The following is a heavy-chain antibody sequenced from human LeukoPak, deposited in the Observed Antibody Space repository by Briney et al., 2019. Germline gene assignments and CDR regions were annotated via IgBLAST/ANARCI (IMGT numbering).Heavy chain of an antibody. CDR3: ARLWTYDILTGVFDP. Sequence: SETLSLTCAVYGGSFSGCYWSWIRQPPAKGLEWIGEINHSGSTNYNPSLKSRVPISVDTSNNQFSLKLSSVTAADTAVYYCARLWTYDILTGVFDPWGQGTLVTVSS. J-gene: IGHJ5*02. V-gene: IGHV4-34*01. CDR2: INHSGST. CDR1: GGSFSGCY. D-gene: IGHD3-9*01.